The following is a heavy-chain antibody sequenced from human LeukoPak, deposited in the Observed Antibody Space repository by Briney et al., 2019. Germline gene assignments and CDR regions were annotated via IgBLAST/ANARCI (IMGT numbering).Heavy chain of an antibody. CDR1: GCTFTSYY. Sequence: ASVKVSCKASGCTFTSYYMHWVRQAPGQGLEWMGIINPSGGSTSYAQKFQGRVTMTRDTSTSTVYMELSSLRSEDTAVYYCARDSSLYGMDVWGQGTTVTVSS. CDR3: ARDSSLYGMDV. V-gene: IGHV1-46*01. J-gene: IGHJ6*02. CDR2: INPSGGST.